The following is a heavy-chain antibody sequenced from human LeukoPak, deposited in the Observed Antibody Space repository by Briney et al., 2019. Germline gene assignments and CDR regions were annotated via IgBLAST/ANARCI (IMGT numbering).Heavy chain of an antibody. J-gene: IGHJ6*02. D-gene: IGHD2-15*01. V-gene: IGHV3-30-3*01. CDR3: ARDQYCSGGSCRTYYSYGMDV. CDR1: GFTFSSYA. CDR2: ISYDGSNK. Sequence: GRSLRLSCAASGFTFSSYAMHWVRQAPGKGLEWVAVISYDGSNKYYADSVKGRFTISRDNSKNTLYLQMNSLRAEDTAVYYCARDQYCSGGSCRTYYSYGMDVWGQGTTVTVSS.